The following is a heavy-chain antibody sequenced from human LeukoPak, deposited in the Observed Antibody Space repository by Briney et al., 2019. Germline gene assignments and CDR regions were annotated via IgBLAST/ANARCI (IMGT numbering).Heavy chain of an antibody. V-gene: IGHV4-39*01. CDR2: IYYSGST. Sequence: SETLSLTCTVSGGSISSSSYYWGWIRQPPGKGLEWIGSIYYSGSTYYNPSLKSRVTISVDTSKNQFSLKLSSVTAADTAVYYCVSYDFWSGYYIDYWGQGTLVTVSS. D-gene: IGHD3-3*01. CDR3: VSYDFWSGYYIDY. CDR1: GGSISSSSYY. J-gene: IGHJ4*02.